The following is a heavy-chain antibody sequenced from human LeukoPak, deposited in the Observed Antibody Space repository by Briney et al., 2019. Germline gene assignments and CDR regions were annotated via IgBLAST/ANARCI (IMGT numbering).Heavy chain of an antibody. CDR2: ISSSSSYI. V-gene: IGHV3-21*01. D-gene: IGHD2-2*01. J-gene: IGHJ4*02. Sequence: GGSLRLSCAASGFTFSSYSMNWVRQAPGKGLEWVSSISSSSSYIYYADSVKGRFTISRDNAKNSLYLQMNSLGAEDTAVYYCARSVYCSSTSCLDYWGQGTLVTVSS. CDR3: ARSVYCSSTSCLDY. CDR1: GFTFSSYS.